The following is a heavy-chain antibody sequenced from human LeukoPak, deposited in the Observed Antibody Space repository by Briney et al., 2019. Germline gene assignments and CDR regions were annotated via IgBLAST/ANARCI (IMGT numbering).Heavy chain of an antibody. CDR1: GGSISSYY. D-gene: IGHD3-9*01. CDR3: ARTPKYYDILTGYSPDWFDP. V-gene: IGHV4-4*07. J-gene: IGHJ5*02. Sequence: SETLSLTCTVSGGSISSYYWSWIRQPAGKGLEWIGYIYTSGSTNYNPSLKSRVTMSIDTSKNQFSLKLSSVTAADTAVYYCARTPKYYDILTGYSPDWFDPWGQGTLVTVSS. CDR2: IYTSGST.